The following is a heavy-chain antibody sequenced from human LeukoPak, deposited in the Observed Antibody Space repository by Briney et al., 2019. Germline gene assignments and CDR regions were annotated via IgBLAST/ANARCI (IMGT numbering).Heavy chain of an antibody. D-gene: IGHD6-13*01. Sequence: PSETLSLTCTVSGGSISSGGYYWSWIRQPPGKGLEWIGYIYHSGSTYYNPSLKSRVTISVDRSKNQFSLKLSSVTAADTAVYYCARDAPAIAAHLEDIAAAGPYYYYGMDVWGQGTTVTVSS. V-gene: IGHV4-30-2*01. CDR1: GGSISSGGYY. CDR2: IYHSGST. CDR3: ARDAPAIAAHLEDIAAAGPYYYYGMDV. J-gene: IGHJ6*02.